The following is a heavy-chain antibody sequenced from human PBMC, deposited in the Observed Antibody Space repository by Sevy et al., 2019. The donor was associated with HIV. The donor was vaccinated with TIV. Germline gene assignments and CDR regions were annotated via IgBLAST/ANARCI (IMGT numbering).Heavy chain of an antibody. CDR3: ARYCYYDGSGYYYYYYGMDV. CDR2: IDSGGST. CDR1: GFTVSGNY. D-gene: IGHD3-22*01. V-gene: IGHV3-66*01. Sequence: GGSLRLSCEASGFTVSGNYMAWVRLAPGKGLEWVSLIDSGGSTYYADSVKGRLTISRYNAKNTLYLQMNPLRAEDTAVYFWARYCYYDGSGYYYYYYGMDVWGQGTTVTVSS. J-gene: IGHJ6*02.